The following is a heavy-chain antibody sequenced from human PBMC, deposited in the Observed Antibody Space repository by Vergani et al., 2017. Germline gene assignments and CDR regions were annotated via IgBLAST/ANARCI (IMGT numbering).Heavy chain of an antibody. CDR3: ARAAADTAMIRGRPGPLYFDY. Sequence: QVQLQESGPGLVKPSQTLSLTCTVSGGSISSGGYYWSWIRQHPGKGLEWIGYIYYSGSTYYNPSLKSLVTISVDTSKNQVSRKLSSVTAADTAVYYCARAAADTAMIRGRPGPLYFDYWGQGTLVTVSS. CDR2: IYYSGST. CDR1: GGSISSGGYY. J-gene: IGHJ4*02. D-gene: IGHD5-18*01. V-gene: IGHV4-31*01.